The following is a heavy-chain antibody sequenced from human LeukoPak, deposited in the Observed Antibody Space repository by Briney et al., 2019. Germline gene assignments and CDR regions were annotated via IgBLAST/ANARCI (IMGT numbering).Heavy chain of an antibody. CDR2: INPNSGGT. CDR3: AREVYGDSSFDY. J-gene: IGHJ4*02. Sequence: EASVKVSCKASGYSFIHNYMHWVRQAPGQGLEWMGWINPNSGGTNYAQKFQGRVTMTRDASISTAYLELSRLRSDDTAVYYCAREVYGDSSFDYWGQGTLLTVSS. V-gene: IGHV1-2*02. D-gene: IGHD4-17*01. CDR1: GYSFIHNY.